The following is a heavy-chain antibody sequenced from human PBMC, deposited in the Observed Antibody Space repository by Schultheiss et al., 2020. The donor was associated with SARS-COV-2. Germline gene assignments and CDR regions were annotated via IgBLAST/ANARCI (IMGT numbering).Heavy chain of an antibody. V-gene: IGHV4-39*07. CDR2: IYYSGST. CDR3: ARADYDSSGYYHTPFDY. J-gene: IGHJ4*02. D-gene: IGHD3-22*01. Sequence: WIRQPPGKGLEWIGSIYYSGSTYYNPSLKSRVTISVDTSKNQFSLKLSSVTAADTAVYYCARADYDSSGYYHTPFDYWGQGTLVTVSS.